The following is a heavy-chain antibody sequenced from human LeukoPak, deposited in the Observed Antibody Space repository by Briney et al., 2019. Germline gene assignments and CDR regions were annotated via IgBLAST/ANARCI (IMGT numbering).Heavy chain of an antibody. V-gene: IGHV3-53*01. J-gene: IGHJ4*02. CDR2: IYSGGST. D-gene: IGHD2-15*01. CDR1: GFTVSSNY. Sequence: PGGSLRLSCAASGFTVSSNYMSWVRQVPGKGLEWVSVIYSGGSTYYADSVKGRFTISRDNSKNTLYLQMNSLRAEDTAVYYCASTVVAAIDYWGQGTLVTVSS. CDR3: ASTVVAAIDY.